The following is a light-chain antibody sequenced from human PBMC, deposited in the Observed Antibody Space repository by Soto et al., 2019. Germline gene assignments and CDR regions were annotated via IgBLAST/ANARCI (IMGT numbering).Light chain of an antibody. V-gene: IGKV3-15*01. CDR2: GAS. CDR1: QSISSL. CDR3: QQYYDWPIT. Sequence: EIVLTQSPATLSVSPGERATLSCRASQSISSLLAWYQQQPGQAPRLLIYGASTRATGIPARFSGSGSGTDFTLTISSLQSEDFAVYYCQQYYDWPITFGQGTRLDIK. J-gene: IGKJ5*01.